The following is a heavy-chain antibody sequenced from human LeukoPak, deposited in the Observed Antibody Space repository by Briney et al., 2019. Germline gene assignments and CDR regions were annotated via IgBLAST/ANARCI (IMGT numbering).Heavy chain of an antibody. V-gene: IGHV4-59*08. Sequence: SETLSLTCAVSGGSISGYYWSWIRQPPGKGLEWIGYVYYSGNTKYNPSLKSRVTMSVDTSKYQFSLRLSSVTARDTAVYYCARHGDSSSYYFDYWGQGTLVTVSS. CDR2: VYYSGNT. CDR3: ARHGDSSSYYFDY. CDR1: GGSISGYY. D-gene: IGHD6-6*01. J-gene: IGHJ4*02.